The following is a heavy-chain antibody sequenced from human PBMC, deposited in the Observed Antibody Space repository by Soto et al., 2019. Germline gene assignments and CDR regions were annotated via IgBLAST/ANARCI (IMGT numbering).Heavy chain of an antibody. CDR3: AKDLYYYDSSGTYGLFDY. Sequence: GASVKVSCKASGYSFTNYYIHWVRQAPGQGLEWMGIINPSSGGTTNAQKFQDRVTMTRDNSKNTLYLQMNSLRAEDTAVYYCAKDLYYYDSSGTYGLFDYWGQGTLVTVSS. CDR1: GYSFTNYY. J-gene: IGHJ4*02. V-gene: IGHV1-46*01. CDR2: INPSSGGT. D-gene: IGHD3-22*01.